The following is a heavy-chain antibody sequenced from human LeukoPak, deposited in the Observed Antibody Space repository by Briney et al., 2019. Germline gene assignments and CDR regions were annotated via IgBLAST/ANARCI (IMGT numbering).Heavy chain of an antibody. Sequence: GGSLRLSCAASGFTFSGYGMHWVRQAPGKGLEWVAFIRYDGSNKYYADSVKGRFTISRDNSKNTLYLQMNSLRAEDTAVYYCAKDSLEAAAGDGYWGQGTLVTVSS. CDR2: IRYDGSNK. D-gene: IGHD6-13*01. V-gene: IGHV3-30*02. CDR1: GFTFSGYG. CDR3: AKDSLEAAAGDGY. J-gene: IGHJ4*02.